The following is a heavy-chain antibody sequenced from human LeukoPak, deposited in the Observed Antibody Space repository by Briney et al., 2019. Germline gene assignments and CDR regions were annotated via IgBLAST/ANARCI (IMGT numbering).Heavy chain of an antibody. Sequence: SETLSLTCTVSGYSISSGYYWSWIRQPAGKGLEWIGRIYSNGNTNYNPSLKSRVTMSVDTSKNHFSLRLSSVTAADTAVYYCARGPDLAYCGGDCYYDYWGQGTLVTVSS. CDR3: ARGPDLAYCGGDCYYDY. CDR2: IYSNGNT. D-gene: IGHD2-21*02. CDR1: GYSISSGYY. V-gene: IGHV4-61*02. J-gene: IGHJ4*02.